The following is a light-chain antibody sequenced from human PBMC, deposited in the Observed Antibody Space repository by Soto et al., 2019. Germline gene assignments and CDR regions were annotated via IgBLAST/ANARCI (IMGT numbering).Light chain of an antibody. V-gene: IGKV3-15*01. J-gene: IGKJ2*01. Sequence: EIVMTQSPATLSVSPGERATLSCRASQSVNNNLAWYQQKPDQAPSLLIYGASTRATGIPARFSGSGSGTEFTLTISSLQSEDFAVYYCQQYSNWPYTFGQGTKLEIK. CDR2: GAS. CDR1: QSVNNN. CDR3: QQYSNWPYT.